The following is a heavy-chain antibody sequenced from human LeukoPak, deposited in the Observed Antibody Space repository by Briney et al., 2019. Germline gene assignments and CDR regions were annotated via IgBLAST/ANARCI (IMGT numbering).Heavy chain of an antibody. CDR1: GFTFSDYD. CDR3: ARVAKERVGGVYYFDY. D-gene: IGHD1-1*01. J-gene: IGHJ4*02. Sequence: QPGGSLRLSCAPSGFTFSDYDMHWVRQATGKGLEWISAIGTAGDTYYQGSVKGRFTISRENAKNSLYLQMNSLRAGDTAVYYCARVAKERVGGVYYFDYWGQGTLVTVSS. V-gene: IGHV3-13*01. CDR2: IGTAGDT.